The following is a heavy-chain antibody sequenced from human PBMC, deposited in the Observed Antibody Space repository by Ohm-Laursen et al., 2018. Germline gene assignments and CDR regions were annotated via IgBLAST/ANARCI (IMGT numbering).Heavy chain of an antibody. Sequence: SQTLSLTCTVSGGSISSGGYYWSWIRQHPGKGLEWIGYIYYSGSTYYNPSLKSLVTISVDTSKNQFSLKLSSVTAADPAVYYCARVSSGGDAFDIWGQGTMVTVSS. CDR2: IYYSGST. J-gene: IGHJ3*02. CDR3: ARVSSGGDAFDI. V-gene: IGHV4-31*01. CDR1: GGSISSGGYY. D-gene: IGHD2-15*01.